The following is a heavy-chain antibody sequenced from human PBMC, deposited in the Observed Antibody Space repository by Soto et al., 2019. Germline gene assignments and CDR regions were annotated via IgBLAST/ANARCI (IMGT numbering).Heavy chain of an antibody. Sequence: ESGGGLVTPGGSLRLSCAASGFTFNNGWMSWVRQAPGKGLEWVGRIKSKAAGGTTDYSAPVQGRFTISRDDSKNTVHLQMNSLKTEDTAVYYCTTDSTQTFCDGGPCYSVLTKIHDSWGQGTLVTVSS. CDR1: GFTFNNGW. CDR3: TTDSTQTFCDGGPCYSVLTKIHDS. J-gene: IGHJ4*02. V-gene: IGHV3-15*01. CDR2: IKSKAAGGTT. D-gene: IGHD2-15*01.